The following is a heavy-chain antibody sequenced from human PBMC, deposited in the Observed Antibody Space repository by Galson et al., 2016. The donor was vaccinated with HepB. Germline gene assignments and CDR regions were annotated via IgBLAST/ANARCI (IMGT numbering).Heavy chain of an antibody. CDR1: GFIFSSYA. J-gene: IGHJ4*02. V-gene: IGHV3-23*01. D-gene: IGHD5-12*01. CDR2: LSGSDGST. CDR3: AKDWGVATTTHFDY. Sequence: SLRLSCAASGFIFSSYAMSWVRQAPGKGLEWVSGLSGSDGSTYYADSVKGRFTTSRDNSKNTLYLQMNGLRAEDTAVYYCAKDWGVATTTHFDYWGQGILVIVSS.